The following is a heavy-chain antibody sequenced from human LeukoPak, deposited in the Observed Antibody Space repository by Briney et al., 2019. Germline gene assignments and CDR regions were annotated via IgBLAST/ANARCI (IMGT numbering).Heavy chain of an antibody. CDR3: ATDLPRGDRSGWYVFQH. V-gene: IGHV1-24*01. CDR2: FDPEDGEK. Sequence: ASVKVSCKVSGYTLTELSTHWVRQAPGKGLEWMGGFDPEDGEKIYAQKFQGRVTITEDTSTDTAYNELRSLRSEETAVYYCATDLPRGDRSGWYVFQHWGQGTLVTVSS. J-gene: IGHJ1*01. D-gene: IGHD6-19*01. CDR1: GYTLTELS.